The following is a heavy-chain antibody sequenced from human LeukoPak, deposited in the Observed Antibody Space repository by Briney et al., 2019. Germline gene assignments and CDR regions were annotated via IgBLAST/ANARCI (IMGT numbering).Heavy chain of an antibody. CDR2: ISAYNGNT. V-gene: IGHV1-18*04. J-gene: IGHJ6*03. CDR1: GYTFTSYY. Sequence: ASVKVSCKASGYTFTSYYMHWVRQAPGQGLEWMGWISAYNGNTNYAQKLQGRVTMTTDTSTSTAYMELRSLRSDDTAVYYCARVYVAAASKAYYYYYMDVWGKGTTVTIPS. D-gene: IGHD6-13*01. CDR3: ARVYVAAASKAYYYYYMDV.